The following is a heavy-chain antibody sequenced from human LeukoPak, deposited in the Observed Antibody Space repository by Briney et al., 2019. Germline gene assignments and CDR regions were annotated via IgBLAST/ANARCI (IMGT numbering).Heavy chain of an antibody. V-gene: IGHV3-48*02. CDR3: ARGRDHAFDI. J-gene: IGHJ3*02. CDR1: GLSFATAP. CDR2: ITNNINDI. Sequence: GGSLRPSCVASGLSFATAPMDWVRQVPGKGLEWVSFITNNINDISYADSVRGRFTISRDNAKNSLYLQMTDLRDEDTAVYFCARGRDHAFDIWGQGTMVTVSS.